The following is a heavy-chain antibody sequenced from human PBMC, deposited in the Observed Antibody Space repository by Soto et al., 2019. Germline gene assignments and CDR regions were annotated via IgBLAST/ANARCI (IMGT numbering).Heavy chain of an antibody. J-gene: IGHJ6*02. CDR1: GYTFTKFG. V-gene: IGHV1-18*01. Sequence: QVQLVQSGAEVKKPGASVKVSCKASGYTFTKFGISWVRQAPGQGLEWMGWVSGYNGETSYAQSLQGRVTMTTDTSTTTAYMEMRSLRSDDTAVFYCASEGRGIYYYNGTDVWGQGTTVTVSS. CDR3: ASEGRGIYYYNGTDV. D-gene: IGHD3-10*01. CDR2: VSGYNGET.